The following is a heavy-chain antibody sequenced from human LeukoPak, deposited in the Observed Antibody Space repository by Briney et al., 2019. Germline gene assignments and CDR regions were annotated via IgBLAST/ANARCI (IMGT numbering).Heavy chain of an antibody. Sequence: SETLSLTCTVSGGSISSSSYYWGWIRQPPGKGLEWIGSIYYSGSTYYNPSLKSRVTISVDTSKNQFSLKLSSVTAADTAVYYCARSYPVDRFDPWGQGTLVTVSS. J-gene: IGHJ5*02. CDR2: IYYSGST. V-gene: IGHV4-39*07. CDR3: ARSYPVDRFDP. CDR1: GGSISSSSYY. D-gene: IGHD3-16*02.